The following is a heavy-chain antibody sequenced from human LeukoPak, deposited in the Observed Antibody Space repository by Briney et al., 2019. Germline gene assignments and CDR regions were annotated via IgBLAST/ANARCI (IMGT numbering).Heavy chain of an antibody. CDR3: ARGSYYDFWSGPIIRPYYFDY. V-gene: IGHV1-69*13. J-gene: IGHJ4*02. CDR1: GGTFSSYA. Sequence: ASVKVSCKASGGTFSSYAISWLRQAPGQGLEWMGGIIPIFGTANYAQKFQGRVTITADESTSTAYMELSSLRSEDTAVYYCARGSYYDFWSGPIIRPYYFDYWGQGTLLTVSS. D-gene: IGHD3-3*01. CDR2: IIPIFGTA.